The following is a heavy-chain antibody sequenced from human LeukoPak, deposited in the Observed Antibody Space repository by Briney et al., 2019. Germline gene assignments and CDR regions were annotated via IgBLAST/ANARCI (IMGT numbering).Heavy chain of an antibody. J-gene: IGHJ4*02. CDR2: INPNSGGT. CDR3: AREGRSGFDY. D-gene: IGHD3-3*01. CDR1: GYTFTGYY. V-gene: IGHV1-2*06. Sequence: GESLKISCQGSGYTFTGYYMHWVRQAPGQGLEWMGRINPNSGGTNYAQKFQGRVTMTRDTSISTAYMELSRLRSDDTAVYYCAREGRSGFDYWGQGTLVTVSS.